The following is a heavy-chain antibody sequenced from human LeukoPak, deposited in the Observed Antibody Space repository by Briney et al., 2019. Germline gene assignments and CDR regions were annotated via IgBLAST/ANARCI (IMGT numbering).Heavy chain of an antibody. D-gene: IGHD1-26*01. CDR3: AKDYSWSYHYFDY. J-gene: IGHJ4*02. Sequence: GGSLRLSCGASGFTFSTYAMHWVRQAPGKGLEWVAFIQFDASDKYYADSVKGRFTISRDNSKNTLYLQMNSLRAEDTAVYYCAKDYSWSYHYFDYWGQGTLVAVSS. CDR1: GFTFSTYA. CDR2: IQFDASDK. V-gene: IGHV3-30*04.